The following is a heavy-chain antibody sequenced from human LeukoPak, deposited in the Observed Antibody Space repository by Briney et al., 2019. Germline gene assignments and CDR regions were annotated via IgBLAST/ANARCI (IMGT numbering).Heavy chain of an antibody. Sequence: QAGGSLRLSCAASGFSFGTYWMTWVRQTPGKGLQWVGNIQPDGSASYYVDSVKGRFTISRDNAKNSLFLQMNTLRAEDTAVYYCVRDSGSHWGQGTLVTVSS. CDR2: IQPDGSAS. J-gene: IGHJ4*02. CDR3: VRDSGSH. D-gene: IGHD1-26*01. V-gene: IGHV3-7*05. CDR1: GFSFGTYW.